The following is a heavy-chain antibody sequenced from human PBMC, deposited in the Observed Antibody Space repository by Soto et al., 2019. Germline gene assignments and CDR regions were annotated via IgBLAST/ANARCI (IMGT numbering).Heavy chain of an antibody. CDR3: ASPTREWLPPARDYYYGMDV. J-gene: IGHJ6*02. CDR2: IIPIFGTA. V-gene: IGHV1-69*06. CDR1: GGTFSSYA. Sequence: QVQLVQSGAEVKKPGSSVKVSCKASGGTFSSYAISWVRQAPGQGLEWMGGIIPIFGTANYAQKFQGRVTITADKYTSTAYRELSSLRAEDTAVYYCASPTREWLPPARDYYYGMDVWGQGTTVTVSS. D-gene: IGHD3-3*01.